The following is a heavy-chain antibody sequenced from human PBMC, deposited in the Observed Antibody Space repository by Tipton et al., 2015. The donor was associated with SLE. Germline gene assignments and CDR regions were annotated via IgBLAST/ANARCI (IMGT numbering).Heavy chain of an antibody. V-gene: IGHV5-10-1*01. J-gene: IGHJ5*02. Sequence: SPSFQGHATISADKSISTAYLQWSSLKASDTAMYYCARGGGFDPWGQGTLVTVSS. D-gene: IGHD3-16*01. CDR3: ARGGGFDP.